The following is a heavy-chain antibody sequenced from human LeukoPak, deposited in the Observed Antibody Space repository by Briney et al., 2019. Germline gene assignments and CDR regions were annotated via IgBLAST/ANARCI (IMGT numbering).Heavy chain of an antibody. CDR1: GGSISRGDYS. D-gene: IGHD3-22*01. J-gene: IGHJ4*02. CDR2: INHSGST. CDR3: ARVGYYYDSSGYTTDY. V-gene: IGHV4-30-2*01. Sequence: PSQTLSLTCTVSGGSISRGDYSWSWIRQPPGKGLEWIGEINHSGSTNYNPSLKSRVTISVDTSKNQFSLKLSSETAADTAVYYCARVGYYYDSSGYTTDYWGQGTLVTVSS.